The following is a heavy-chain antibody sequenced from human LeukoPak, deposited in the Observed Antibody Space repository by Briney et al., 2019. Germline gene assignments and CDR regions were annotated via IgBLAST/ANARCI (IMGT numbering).Heavy chain of an antibody. J-gene: IGHJ4*02. CDR1: GGSISSGGYY. CDR2: IYYSGST. V-gene: IGHV4-31*03. Sequence: SETLSFTCTVTGGSISSGGYYWSWIRQHPGKGLEWIGYIYYSGSTYYNPSLKSRVTISVDTSKIQFSLQLSSVTAADTAVYYCARVSPLYYYDSSGYLDYWGQGTLVTVSS. CDR3: ARVSPLYYYDSSGYLDY. D-gene: IGHD3-22*01.